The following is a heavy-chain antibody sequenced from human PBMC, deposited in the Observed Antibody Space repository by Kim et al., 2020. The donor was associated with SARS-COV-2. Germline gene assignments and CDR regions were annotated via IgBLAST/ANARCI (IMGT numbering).Heavy chain of an antibody. CDR2: ISFDGSNE. Sequence: GGSLRLSCAASGFTISRYGMHWVRQAPGKGPEWVAVISFDGSNENYGDSVKGRFTISRDNSKNMLFLQMNSLRVEDTAVYYCAGMRQLVIQWGQG. J-gene: IGHJ4*02. V-gene: IGHV3-30*12. CDR1: GFTISRYG. CDR3: AGMRQLVIQ. D-gene: IGHD2-21*01.